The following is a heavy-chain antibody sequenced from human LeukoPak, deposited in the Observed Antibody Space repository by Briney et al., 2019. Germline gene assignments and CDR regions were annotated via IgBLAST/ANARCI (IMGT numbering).Heavy chain of an antibody. J-gene: IGHJ4*02. CDR1: GGSFSCYY. CDR2: INHSGST. V-gene: IGHV4-34*01. D-gene: IGHD3-10*01. CDR3: ARWTYYYGSGSYYRGDY. Sequence: PSETLSLTFAVYGGSFSCYYWSWIRPPPGKGLEWIGEINHSGSTNYNPSLKSRVTISVDTSKNQFSLKLSSVTAADTAVYYCARWTYYYGSGSYYRGDYWGQGTLVTVSS.